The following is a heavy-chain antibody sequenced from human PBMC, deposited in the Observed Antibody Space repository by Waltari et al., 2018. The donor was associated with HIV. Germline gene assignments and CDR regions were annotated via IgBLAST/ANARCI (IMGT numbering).Heavy chain of an antibody. D-gene: IGHD3-3*01. V-gene: IGHV3-74*01. CDR3: ARDLYYDFWSGYPRGMDV. J-gene: IGHJ6*02. CDR2: INSDGSST. CDR1: GFTFSSYW. Sequence: EVQLVESGGGLVQPGGSLRLSCAASGFTFSSYWMHWVRQAPGKGLVWVSRINSDGSSTSYADSVKGRFTISRDNAKNTLYLQMNSLRAEDTAVYYCARDLYYDFWSGYPRGMDVWGQGTTVTVSS.